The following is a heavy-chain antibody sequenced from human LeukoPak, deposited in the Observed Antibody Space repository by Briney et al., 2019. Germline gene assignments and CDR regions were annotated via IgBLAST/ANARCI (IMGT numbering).Heavy chain of an antibody. Sequence: GGSLRLSCAASGFTFSSYAMSWVRQAPGKGLEWVSVISGSGDATYYAESVQGRFTISRDNSKNTLYLQINSLRAGDTALYYCSRYCSTYTCPGYYYGMDIWGQRTAVTVSS. CDR2: ISGSGDAT. J-gene: IGHJ6*02. D-gene: IGHD2-2*01. V-gene: IGHV3-23*01. CDR3: SRYCSTYTCPGYYYGMDI. CDR1: GFTFSSYA.